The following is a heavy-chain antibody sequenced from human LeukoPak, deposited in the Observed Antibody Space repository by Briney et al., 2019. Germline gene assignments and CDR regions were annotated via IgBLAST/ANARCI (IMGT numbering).Heavy chain of an antibody. V-gene: IGHV3-48*03. CDR2: ISSSGSTI. CDR3: ARDFLHLGG. J-gene: IGHJ3*01. Sequence: GGSLRLSCAASGSTFSSYEMNWVRQAPGKGLEWVSYISSSGSTIYYADSVKGRFTISRDNAKNTLYLQMSSLRAEDTAVYYCARDFLHLGGWGQGTMVTVSS. CDR1: GSTFSSYE. D-gene: IGHD3-16*01.